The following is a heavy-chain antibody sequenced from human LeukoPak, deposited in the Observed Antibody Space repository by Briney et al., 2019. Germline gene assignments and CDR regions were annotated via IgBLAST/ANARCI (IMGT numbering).Heavy chain of an antibody. Sequence: SETLSLTCTVSGGSISSYYWSWIRQPPGKGLEWIGYIYYSGGTNYNPSLKSRVTISVDTSKNQFSLKLSSVTAADTAVYYCARTNRLRSYYYYGMDVWGKGTTVTVSS. D-gene: IGHD5-12*01. CDR2: IYYSGGT. V-gene: IGHV4-59*01. CDR3: ARTNRLRSYYYYGMDV. CDR1: GGSISSYY. J-gene: IGHJ6*04.